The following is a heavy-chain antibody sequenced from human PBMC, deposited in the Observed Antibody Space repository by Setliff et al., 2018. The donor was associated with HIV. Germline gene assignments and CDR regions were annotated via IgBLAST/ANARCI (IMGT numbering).Heavy chain of an antibody. CDR2: INPSGGRT. V-gene: IGHV1-46*01. CDR3: VREVPHSCYFDS. D-gene: IGHD2-15*01. Sequence: ASVKVSCKASGFTLTNYYIHWVRQAPGQGLEWVGIINPSGGRTKYGQRFQGRVAFTGDMSTSTVYMDLRSLESEDTAVYYCVREVPHSCYFDSWGQGTQVTVSS. J-gene: IGHJ4*02. CDR1: GFTLTNYY.